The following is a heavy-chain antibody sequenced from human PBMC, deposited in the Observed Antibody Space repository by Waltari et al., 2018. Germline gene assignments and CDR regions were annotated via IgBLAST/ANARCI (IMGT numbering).Heavy chain of an antibody. CDR3: ATVWIAAAGPDYYYYMDV. V-gene: IGHV1-24*01. Sequence: QVQLVQTGAEVKKPGASVKVSCKVSGHTLTKLPIHWVRQPPAKGLEWMGSIEPEGGGRSKTQKCQVRGTMTEDTPPETGSMGLRGGGGVDTTVYYCATVWIAAAGPDYYYYMDVWGKGATVTDSS. CDR1: GHTLTKLP. J-gene: IGHJ6*03. CDR2: IEPEGGGR. D-gene: IGHD6-13*01.